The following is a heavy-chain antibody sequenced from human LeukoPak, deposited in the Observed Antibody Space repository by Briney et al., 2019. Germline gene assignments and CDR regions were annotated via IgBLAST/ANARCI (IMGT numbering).Heavy chain of an antibody. D-gene: IGHD6-19*01. CDR2: IYTSGST. J-gene: IGHJ6*03. CDR3: ARDSEYSSGRRGFDYYYYMDV. Sequence: SETLSLTCTVSGGSISSGSYYWSWIRQPAGKGLEWIGRIYTSGSTNYNPSLKSRVTISVDTSKNQFSLKLSSVTAADTAVYYCARDSEYSSGRRGFDYYYYMDVWGKGTTVTISS. V-gene: IGHV4-61*02. CDR1: GGSISSGSYY.